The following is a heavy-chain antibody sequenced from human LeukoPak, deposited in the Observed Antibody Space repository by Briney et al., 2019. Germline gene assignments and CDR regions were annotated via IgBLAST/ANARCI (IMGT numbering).Heavy chain of an antibody. D-gene: IGHD5-18*01. Sequence: GGSLRLSCAASGFTFSTYGIHWVRQAPGKGLEWVAFTRYDGSNEYYADPVKGRFTISRDNSKNTLYLQMNSLRAEDTALYYCAKDAGIQLWSTTLDYWGQGTLVTVSS. V-gene: IGHV3-30*02. CDR2: TRYDGSNE. CDR3: AKDAGIQLWSTTLDY. J-gene: IGHJ4*02. CDR1: GFTFSTYG.